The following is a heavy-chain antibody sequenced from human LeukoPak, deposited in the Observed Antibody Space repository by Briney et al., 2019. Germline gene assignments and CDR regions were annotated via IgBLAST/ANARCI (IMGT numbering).Heavy chain of an antibody. CDR2: INHSGST. CDR1: GGSFSGYY. Sequence: SETLSLTCAVYGGSFSGYYWSWIRQPPGKGLEWIGEINHSGSTNYNPSLKSRVTMSVDTSKNQFSLKLSSLTAADTAVYYCARVQDDTFDIWGQGTMVTVSS. CDR3: ARVQDDTFDI. V-gene: IGHV4-34*01. D-gene: IGHD4-11*01. J-gene: IGHJ3*02.